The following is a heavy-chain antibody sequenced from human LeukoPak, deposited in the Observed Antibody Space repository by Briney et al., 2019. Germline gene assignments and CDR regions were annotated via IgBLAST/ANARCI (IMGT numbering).Heavy chain of an antibody. CDR1: GFTVSRNY. V-gene: IGHV3-66*02. J-gene: IGHJ6*02. CDR2: IYSGGST. Sequence: GGSLRLSCAASGFTVSRNYMTWVRQAPGKGLEWVSVIYSGGSTYYADSVKGRFTMSRDNSKNTLYLQMNSLRAEDTAVYYCARDDGYYYGMDVWGQGTTVTVSS. CDR3: ARDDGYYYGMDV.